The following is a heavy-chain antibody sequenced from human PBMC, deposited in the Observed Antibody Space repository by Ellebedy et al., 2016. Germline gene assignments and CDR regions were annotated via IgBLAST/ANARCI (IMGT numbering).Heavy chain of an antibody. J-gene: IGHJ4*02. V-gene: IGHV1-58*02. Sequence: SVKVSXXASGFTFTSSAMQWVRQARGQRLEWIGWIVVGSGNTNYAQKFQERVTITRDMSTSTAYMELSSLRSEDTAVYYCARHQGVNWYFAYWGQGTRVTVSS. D-gene: IGHD1-1*01. CDR2: IVVGSGNT. CDR1: GFTFTSSA. CDR3: ARHQGVNWYFAY.